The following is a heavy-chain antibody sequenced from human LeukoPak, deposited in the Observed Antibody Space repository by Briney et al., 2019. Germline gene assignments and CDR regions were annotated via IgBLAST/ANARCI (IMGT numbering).Heavy chain of an antibody. CDR1: GYTFTNYG. Sequence: ASVKVSCKASGYTFTNYGINWVRQAPGQGLEWMGWISTSNGNTNYAENLQGRVTMTTDTSTSTAYMELRSLRSDDTAVYYCARTSHYVDIAATIPYGIYYFDYWGQGTLVTVSS. D-gene: IGHD5-12*01. J-gene: IGHJ4*02. CDR2: ISTSNGNT. V-gene: IGHV1-18*01. CDR3: ARTSHYVDIAATIPYGIYYFDY.